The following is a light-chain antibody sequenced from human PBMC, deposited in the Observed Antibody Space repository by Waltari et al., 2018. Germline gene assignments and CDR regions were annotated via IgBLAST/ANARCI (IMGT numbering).Light chain of an antibody. Sequence: QAGLTQPPSVSKALRQTATLTCTGNSNNVGKEGAAWLQQHQGHPPKLLSYGNNQRASGISEGFSASTSGNTASLTITGLQPEDEADYYCATWDNSLSGYVFGAGTKVTVL. J-gene: IGLJ1*01. CDR2: GNN. V-gene: IGLV10-54*04. CDR1: SNNVGKEG. CDR3: ATWDNSLSGYV.